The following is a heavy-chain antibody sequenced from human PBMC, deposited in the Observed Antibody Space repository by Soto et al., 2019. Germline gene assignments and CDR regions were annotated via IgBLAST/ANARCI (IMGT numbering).Heavy chain of an antibody. V-gene: IGHV4-31*03. CDR3: AKYSSSWYHAPFDP. D-gene: IGHD6-13*01. J-gene: IGHJ5*02. CDR2: IYYSGST. CDR1: GGSISSGGYY. Sequence: PSETLSLTCTVSGGSISSGGYYWSWIRQHPGKGLEWIGYIYYSGSTYYNPSLKSRVTISVDTSKNQFSLKLSSVTAADTAVYYCAKYSSSWYHAPFDPWGQGTLVTVS.